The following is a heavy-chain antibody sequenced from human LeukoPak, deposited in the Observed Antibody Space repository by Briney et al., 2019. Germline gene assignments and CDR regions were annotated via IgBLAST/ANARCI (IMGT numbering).Heavy chain of an antibody. CDR1: GFTFSDYY. CDR2: ISGSGTTI. J-gene: IGHJ4*02. D-gene: IGHD3-22*01. CDR3: ARDSDFDSSGYYRDY. V-gene: IGHV3-11*01. Sequence: GGSLRLSCAASGFTFSDYYMSWVRQAPGKGLEWISYISGSGTTIYYADIVKGRFTISRDNAKKSLYLQMNSLRAEDTAVYYCARDSDFDSSGYYRDYWGQGTLVTVSS.